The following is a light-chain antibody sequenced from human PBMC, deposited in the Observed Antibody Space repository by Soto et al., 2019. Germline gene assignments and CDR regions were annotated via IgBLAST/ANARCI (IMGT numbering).Light chain of an antibody. J-gene: IGLJ1*01. CDR2: DVS. V-gene: IGLV2-14*01. CDR3: SSYTSSSTPYV. Sequence: QSALTQPASVSGSPGQSITISCTGTNSAVGGYNYVSWYQQHPGKAPKLMIYDVSNRPSGVSNRFSGYKSGNTASLTISGLQAEDDADYYCSSYTSSSTPYVFGTGTKLTVL. CDR1: NSAVGGYNY.